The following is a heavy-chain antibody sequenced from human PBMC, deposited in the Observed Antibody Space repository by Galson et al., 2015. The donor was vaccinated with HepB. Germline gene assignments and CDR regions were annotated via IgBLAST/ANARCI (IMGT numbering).Heavy chain of an antibody. CDR2: IYYDGSNK. D-gene: IGHD3-10*01. V-gene: IGHV3-33*01. J-gene: IGHJ4*02. CDR3: AREGVRSVTFYYFAF. CDR1: GFTFSSYG. Sequence: SLRLSCAASGFTFSSYGMHWVRQAPGKGLEWVAIIYYDGSNKFYADSVKGRFTISRDNSKNTLYLQLNSLRVEDTAVYYCAREGVRSVTFYYFAFWGQGTLSPSPQ.